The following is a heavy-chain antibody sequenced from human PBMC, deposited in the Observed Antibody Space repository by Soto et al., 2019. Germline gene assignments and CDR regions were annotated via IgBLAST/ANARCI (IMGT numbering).Heavy chain of an antibody. V-gene: IGHV3-7*03. CDR2: INQDGSEK. D-gene: IGHD3-22*01. CDR1: GFTFSGFW. CDR3: ARGSSITRVVVVTALDY. Sequence: GGSLRLSCAASGFTFSGFWMIWVRQAPGKGLEWVANINQDGSEKYYVDSVKGRFTMSRDNAKKSLYLQMNSLRAEDTAVYYCARGSSITRVVVVTALDYWGQGVLVTVSS. J-gene: IGHJ4*02.